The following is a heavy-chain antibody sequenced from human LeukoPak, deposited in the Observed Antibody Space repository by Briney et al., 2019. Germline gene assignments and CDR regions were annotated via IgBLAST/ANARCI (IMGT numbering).Heavy chain of an antibody. CDR3: AILTYYYDSSGYYSFDY. D-gene: IGHD3-22*01. J-gene: IGHJ4*02. CDR1: GGTFSSYA. Sequence: GASVKVSCKASGGTFSSYAISWVRQAPGQGLEWMGGIIPIFGTANYAQKFQGRVTITTEESTSTAYMELSSLRSEDTAVYYCAILTYYYDSSGYYSFDYWGQGTLVTVSS. V-gene: IGHV1-69*05. CDR2: IIPIFGTA.